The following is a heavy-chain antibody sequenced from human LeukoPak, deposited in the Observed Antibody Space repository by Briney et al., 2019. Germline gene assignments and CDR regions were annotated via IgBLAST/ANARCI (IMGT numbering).Heavy chain of an antibody. J-gene: IGHJ4*02. CDR3: ARGRIDYYGSGSYWRYFDY. CDR2: INHSGST. CDR1: GGSFSGYY. D-gene: IGHD3-10*01. V-gene: IGHV4-34*01. Sequence: PSETLSLTCAVYGGSFSGYYWSWIRQPPGKGLEWIGEINHSGSTNYNPSLKSRVTISVDTSKNQFSLKLSSVTAADTAVYYCARGRIDYYGSGSYWRYFDYWGQGTLVTVSS.